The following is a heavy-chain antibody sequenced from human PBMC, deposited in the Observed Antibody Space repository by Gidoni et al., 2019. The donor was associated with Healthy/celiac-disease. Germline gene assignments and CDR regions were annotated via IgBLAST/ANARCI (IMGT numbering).Heavy chain of an antibody. CDR2: IYYSGST. Sequence: QLQLQESGPGLVKPSETLSLTFTASGGSIRSSLHYWGWSRQPPGKGLEWIGSIYYSGSTYYNPSLKSRVTISVDTSKNQFSLKLSSVTAADTAVYYCARRDEGWQPVHYYGMDVWGQGTTVTVSS. D-gene: IGHD2-15*01. CDR3: ARRDEGWQPVHYYGMDV. V-gene: IGHV4-39*01. J-gene: IGHJ6*02. CDR1: GGSIRSSLHY.